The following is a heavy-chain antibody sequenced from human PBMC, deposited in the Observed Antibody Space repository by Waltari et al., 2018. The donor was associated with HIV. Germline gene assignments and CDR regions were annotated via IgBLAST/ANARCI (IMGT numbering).Heavy chain of an antibody. D-gene: IGHD1-1*01. CDR2: INSNSTYI. Sequence: EVQLVESGGGLVKPGGSLRLSCAAPGFSFSSYSMNWVRQAPGKGLEWVSSINSNSTYIYYADSVEGRFILSRDNAKNSLYLQMNSLRVDDTAVYYCARGGVQLKAGGDYWGQGTLVTVSS. V-gene: IGHV3-21*06. J-gene: IGHJ4*02. CDR3: ARGGVQLKAGGDY. CDR1: GFSFSSYS.